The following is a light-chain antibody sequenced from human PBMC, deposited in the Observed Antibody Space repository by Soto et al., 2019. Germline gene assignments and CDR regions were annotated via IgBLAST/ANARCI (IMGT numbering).Light chain of an antibody. CDR2: DVS. Sequence: QSVLTQPASVSGSPGQSIPISCTGTSSDVGGYKYVSWYQQHPGKAPKLMIYDVSNRPSGVSNRFSGSKSGNTASLTISGLQSEDEADYYCSSYTSSSSYVFGSGTKVTVL. CDR3: SSYTSSSSYV. J-gene: IGLJ1*01. V-gene: IGLV2-14*03. CDR1: SSDVGGYKY.